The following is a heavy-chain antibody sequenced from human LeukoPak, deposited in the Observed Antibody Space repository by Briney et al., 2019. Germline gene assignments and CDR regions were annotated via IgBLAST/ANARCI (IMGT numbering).Heavy chain of an antibody. CDR2: IRYDGSHK. V-gene: IGHV3-30*02. Sequence: GGPLRLSCAASGFTFSSYGMHWVRQAPGKGLEWVAFIRYDGSHKYYADSVKGRFTISRDNSKNTLYLQMNSLRSEDTAVYYCAREAGGYYDSSGPDAFDIWGQGTMVTVSS. CDR1: GFTFSSYG. J-gene: IGHJ3*02. CDR3: AREAGGYYDSSGPDAFDI. D-gene: IGHD3-22*01.